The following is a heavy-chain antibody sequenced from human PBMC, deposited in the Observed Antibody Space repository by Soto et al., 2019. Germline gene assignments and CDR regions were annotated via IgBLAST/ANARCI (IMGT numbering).Heavy chain of an antibody. D-gene: IGHD3-10*01. V-gene: IGHV4-39*01. CDR1: GGSISSSSYY. J-gene: IGHJ5*02. CDR2: IYYSGST. CDR3: TRGPLPLGWFDP. Sequence: SETLSLTCTVSGGSISSSSYYWGWIRQPPGEGLEWIGSIYYSGSTYYNPSLKSRVTISVDTSKNQFSLKLSSVTAADTAAYYCTRGPLPLGWFDPWGQGTLVTVSS.